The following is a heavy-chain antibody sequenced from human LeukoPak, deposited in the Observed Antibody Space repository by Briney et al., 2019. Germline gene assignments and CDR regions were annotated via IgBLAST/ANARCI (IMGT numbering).Heavy chain of an antibody. CDR2: ISYDGSSK. CDR1: GFTFSSYA. D-gene: IGHD2-15*01. Sequence: GGSLRLSCAASGFTFSSYAMHWVRQAPGEGLEWVAVISYDGSSKYYADSVKGRFTISRDNSKNTLYLQMNSLRAEDTAVYYCARAVVVVAAGDYWGQGTLVTVSS. V-gene: IGHV3-30-3*01. CDR3: ARAVVVVAAGDY. J-gene: IGHJ4*02.